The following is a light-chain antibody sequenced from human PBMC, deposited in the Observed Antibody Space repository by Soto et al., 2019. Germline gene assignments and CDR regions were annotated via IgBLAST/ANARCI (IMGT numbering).Light chain of an antibody. CDR3: QQYNNRPRT. J-gene: IGKJ4*02. CDR1: QSVRGW. V-gene: IGKV1-5*01. CDR2: DAS. Sequence: TKCVSTLSPSVGDTVASTGGASQSVRGWLAWYQQKPGEPPKLLIYDASALPRGVPSRFSGSGFGTKFTLTIASLQSEDFAVYYCQQYNNRPRTFGEGTKVDIK.